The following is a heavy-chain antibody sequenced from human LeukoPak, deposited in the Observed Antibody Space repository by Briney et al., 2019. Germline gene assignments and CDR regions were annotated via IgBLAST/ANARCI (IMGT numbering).Heavy chain of an antibody. V-gene: IGHV1-18*01. CDR3: ARDYYGSGSYPVSN. CDR1: GYTFTSYD. Sequence: ASVKFSCKASGYTFTSYDINWVRQATGQGLEWMGWISAYNGNTNYAQKLQGRVTMTTDTSTSTAYMELRSLRSDDTAVYYCARDYYGSGSYPVSNWGQGTLVTVSS. D-gene: IGHD3-10*01. J-gene: IGHJ4*02. CDR2: ISAYNGNT.